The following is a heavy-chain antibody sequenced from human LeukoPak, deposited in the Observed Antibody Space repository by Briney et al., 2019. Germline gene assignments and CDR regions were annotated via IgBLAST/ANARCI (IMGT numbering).Heavy chain of an antibody. Sequence: GGSLRLSCAASGFTFSRYWMHWVRQAPGKGLVWVSLINSDGSSTSYADSVKGRITISRDNAMNTLYLQMNSLRAEDTAVYYCATLRYFDWSDYWGQGTLVTVSS. D-gene: IGHD3-9*01. V-gene: IGHV3-74*01. CDR3: ATLRYFDWSDY. J-gene: IGHJ4*02. CDR2: INSDGSST. CDR1: GFTFSRYW.